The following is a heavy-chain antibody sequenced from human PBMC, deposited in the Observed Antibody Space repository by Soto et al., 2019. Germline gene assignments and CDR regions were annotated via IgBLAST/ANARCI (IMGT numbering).Heavy chain of an antibody. D-gene: IGHD3-10*01. CDR2: IRSSGSIR. CDR3: ARELRTLDRGVTYSMDV. J-gene: IGHJ6*02. V-gene: IGHV3-48*03. CDR1: GFTYGAYE. Sequence: EVQLVESGGGLVQPGGSLRLSCAVSGFTYGAYEMDWVRQAPGKGLAWVAYIRSSGSIRFYADSVQGRLTISRDNANNSLYLQMNSLRAEDTAVYYCARELRTLDRGVTYSMDVWGQGTTVTVTS.